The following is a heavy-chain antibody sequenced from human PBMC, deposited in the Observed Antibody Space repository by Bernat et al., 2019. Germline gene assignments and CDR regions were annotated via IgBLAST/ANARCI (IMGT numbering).Heavy chain of an antibody. D-gene: IGHD1-26*01. V-gene: IGHV3-15*07. CDR3: TTVQWASHDAFDV. J-gene: IGHJ3*01. CDR2: IKSNVAGGTL. Sequence: LQLQESGPGLVKPSETLSLTCTVSGGSISSSSYYWGWIRQPPGKGLEWVGRIKSNVAGGTLDYAAPVKGRFAISRDDSKNTLYLQMNSLQAEDTAVYYCTTVQWASHDAFDVWGQGTMVTVSS. CDR1: GGSISSSSYY.